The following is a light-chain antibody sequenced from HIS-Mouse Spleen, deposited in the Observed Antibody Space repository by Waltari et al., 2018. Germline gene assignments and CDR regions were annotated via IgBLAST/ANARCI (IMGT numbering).Light chain of an antibody. V-gene: IGLV3-21*03. Sequence: SYVLTQPPSVSVAPGKTARITCGGNNIGSKSGHWYQQKPGQAPGLVVYDDIDRPSGIPERFSGSNSGNTATLTISRVEAGDEADYYCQVWDSSSDHVVFGGGTKLTVL. CDR3: QVWDSSSDHVV. CDR1: NIGSKS. J-gene: IGLJ2*01. CDR2: DDI.